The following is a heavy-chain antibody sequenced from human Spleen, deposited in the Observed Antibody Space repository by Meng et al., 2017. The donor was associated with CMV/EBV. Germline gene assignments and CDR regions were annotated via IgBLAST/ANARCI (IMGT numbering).Heavy chain of an antibody. CDR3: ARARGLPSGSYYFDY. J-gene: IGHJ4*02. Sequence: SGFTFSDYGLNWVRQAPGKGLEWVSSISSAGTYIYYGNSLKGRFTISRDNAKNSLYLQMKSLRVDDTAIYYCARARGLPSGSYYFDYWGQGALVTVSS. CDR2: ISSAGTYI. V-gene: IGHV3-21*01. D-gene: IGHD6-19*01. CDR1: GFTFSDYG.